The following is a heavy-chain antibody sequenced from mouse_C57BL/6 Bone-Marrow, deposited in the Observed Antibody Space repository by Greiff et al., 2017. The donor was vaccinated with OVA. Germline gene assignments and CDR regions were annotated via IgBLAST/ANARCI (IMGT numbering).Heavy chain of an antibody. D-gene: IGHD1-1*01. CDR2: IWRGGST. CDR1: GFSLTSYG. V-gene: IGHV2-2*01. CDR3: ARTRGSSYDPYYYAMDY. J-gene: IGHJ4*01. Sequence: VQLQQSGPGLVQPSQSLSITCTASGFSLTSYGVHWVRQSPGKGLEWMGVIWRGGSTAYYAAFISRLSISRDNSESQVFLRMNSLQADDTARYYCARTRGSSYDPYYYAMDYWGQGTAVTVSS.